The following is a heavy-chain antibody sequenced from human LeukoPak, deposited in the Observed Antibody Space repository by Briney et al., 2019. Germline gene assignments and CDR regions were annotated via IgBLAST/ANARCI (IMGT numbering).Heavy chain of an antibody. CDR1: GYSISRGYY. CDR3: ARYNPSGYDLDY. J-gene: IGHJ4*02. V-gene: IGHV4-38-2*02. D-gene: IGHD5-12*01. Sequence: SETLSLTCTVSGYSISRGYYWGWIRQPPGKGLEWIGSIYHTGNTYSNPPLKSRVTISVDTSKNQFSLKLNSVTAADAAVYYCARYNPSGYDLDYWGQGSLVTVSS. CDR2: IYHTGNT.